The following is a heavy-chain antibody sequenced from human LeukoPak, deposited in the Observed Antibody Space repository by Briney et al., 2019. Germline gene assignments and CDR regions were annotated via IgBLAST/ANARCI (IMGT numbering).Heavy chain of an antibody. Sequence: GGSLRLSCAASGFTFSSYSMNWVRQAPGKGLEWVSSISSSSSYIYYADSVKGRFTISRDNAKNSLYLQMNSLRAEDTAVYYCARDRSSSWYVYFDYWGQGTLVTVSS. J-gene: IGHJ4*02. V-gene: IGHV3-21*01. CDR1: GFTFSSYS. D-gene: IGHD6-13*01. CDR2: ISSSSSYI. CDR3: ARDRSSSWYVYFDY.